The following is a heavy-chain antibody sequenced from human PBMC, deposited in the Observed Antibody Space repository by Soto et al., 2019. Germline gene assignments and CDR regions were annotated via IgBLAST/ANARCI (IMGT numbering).Heavy chain of an antibody. J-gene: IGHJ4*02. V-gene: IGHV1-69*12. D-gene: IGHD1-20*01. CDR1: GVTFSTVT. CDR2: IIPIFATS. CDR3: ATAPSITRGAPFHY. Sequence: QVQLVQSGAEVRKPKSSVKVSCNSSGVTFSTVTISWVRQAPGQGLEWMGGIIPIFATSNYAQHFQGRVTITADEAPNTAYLELSSLRSEATAMYYCATAPSITRGAPFHYWGQGTLVTVSS.